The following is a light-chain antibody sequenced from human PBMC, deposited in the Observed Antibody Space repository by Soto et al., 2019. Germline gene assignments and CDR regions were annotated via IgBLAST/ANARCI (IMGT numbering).Light chain of an antibody. Sequence: AIRMTQSPSSLSSSTGDRVTITCRASQGISSYLAWYQQKPGKAPKLLIYAASTLQSGVPSRFSGSGSGTYFTLTISCTKSEYFATYYCQHYYSYPTFGQGTRLEIK. V-gene: IGKV1-8*01. CDR2: AAS. CDR1: QGISSY. CDR3: QHYYSYPT. J-gene: IGKJ5*01.